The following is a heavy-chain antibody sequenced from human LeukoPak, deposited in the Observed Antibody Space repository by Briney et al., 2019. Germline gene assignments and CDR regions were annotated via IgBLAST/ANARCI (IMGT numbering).Heavy chain of an antibody. Sequence: GGSLRLSCVVSGISLSNYAMSWVRQAPGKGLEWVSYISERGGSTTYADSVKGRFTISRDTSLNTLYLQMNNLRAEDTAVYFCAKRGVVIRGLLVIGYHQEAYHYDFWGQGVLVTVSS. V-gene: IGHV3-23*01. D-gene: IGHD3-10*01. J-gene: IGHJ4*02. CDR3: AKRGVVIRGLLVIGYHQEAYHYDF. CDR1: GISLSNYA. CDR2: ISERGGST.